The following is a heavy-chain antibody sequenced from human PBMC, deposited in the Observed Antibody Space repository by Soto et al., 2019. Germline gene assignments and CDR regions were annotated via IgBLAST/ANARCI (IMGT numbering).Heavy chain of an antibody. V-gene: IGHV1-69*13. D-gene: IGHD2-2*01. Sequence: GASVKVSCKASGGTFSSYAISWVRQAPGQGLEWMGGIIPIFGTANYAQKFQGRVTITADESTSTAYMELSSLRSEDTAVYYCARGPRRPAPRGPLDYWGQGTLVTVSS. CDR2: IIPIFGTA. CDR3: ARGPRRPAPRGPLDY. J-gene: IGHJ4*02. CDR1: GGTFSSYA.